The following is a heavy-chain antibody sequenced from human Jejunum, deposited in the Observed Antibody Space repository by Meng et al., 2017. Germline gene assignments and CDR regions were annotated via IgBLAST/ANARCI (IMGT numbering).Heavy chain of an antibody. CDR2: INPNSGET. Sequence: ASVKVSCKSSGYTFIAHYIHWVRQAPGQGLEWMGWINPNSGETEYAQKFQGRVTMAKDTSISTAYMELSRLGSDDTAVYYCARGMMAATFFERRDFDNWGQGTLVPSPQ. V-gene: IGHV1-2*02. D-gene: IGHD6-25*01. CDR3: ARGMMAATFFERRDFDN. J-gene: IGHJ4*02. CDR1: GYTFIAHY.